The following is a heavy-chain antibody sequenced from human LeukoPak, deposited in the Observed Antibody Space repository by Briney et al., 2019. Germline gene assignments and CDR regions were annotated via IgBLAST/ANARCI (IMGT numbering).Heavy chain of an antibody. CDR2: IWYDGSNK. V-gene: IGHV3-33*06. J-gene: IGHJ4*02. D-gene: IGHD2-21*02. CDR3: AKDLSVVVTGYFDY. Sequence: PGGSLRLSCAASRFTFSSYGMHWVRQAPGKGLEWVAVIWYDGSNKYYADSVKGRFTISRDNSKNTLYLQMNSLRAEDTAVYYCAKDLSVVVTGYFDYWGQGTLVTVSS. CDR1: RFTFSSYG.